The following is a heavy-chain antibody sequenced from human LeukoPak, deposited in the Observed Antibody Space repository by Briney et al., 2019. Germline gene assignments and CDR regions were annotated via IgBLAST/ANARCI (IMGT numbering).Heavy chain of an antibody. D-gene: IGHD6-13*01. J-gene: IGHJ5*02. CDR3: ARRKGRVAAAGVANWFDP. Sequence: SETLSLTCTVSGGSISSHYWSWIRQPPGKGLEWIGYIYYSGSTNYNPSLKSRVTISVDTSKNQFSLKLSSVTAADTAVYYCARRKGRVAAAGVANWFDPWGQGTLVTVSS. V-gene: IGHV4-59*08. CDR1: GGSISSHY. CDR2: IYYSGST.